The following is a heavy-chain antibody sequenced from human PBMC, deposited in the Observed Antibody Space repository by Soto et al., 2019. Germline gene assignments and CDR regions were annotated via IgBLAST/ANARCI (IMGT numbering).Heavy chain of an antibody. J-gene: IGHJ5*02. D-gene: IGHD4-4*01. CDR3: ARGQYSNYVLAKYNWFDP. Sequence: GGSLRLSCAASGFTFDDYGMSWVRQAPGKGLEWVSGINWNGGSTGYADSVKGRFTISRDNAKNSLYLQMNSLRAEDTALYYCARGQYSNYVLAKYNWFDPWGQGTLVTVSS. CDR2: INWNGGST. V-gene: IGHV3-20*04. CDR1: GFTFDDYG.